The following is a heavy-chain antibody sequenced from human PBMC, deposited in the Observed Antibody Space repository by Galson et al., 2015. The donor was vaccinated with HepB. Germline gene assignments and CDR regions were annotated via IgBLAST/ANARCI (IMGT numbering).Heavy chain of an antibody. CDR1: GGSLSSGDYY. V-gene: IGHV4-30-4*01. CDR3: ARDSGLYYFDS. CDR2: SYYSGTT. J-gene: IGHJ4*02. D-gene: IGHD3-10*01. Sequence: TLSHTCTVSGGSLSSGDYYWSWVRQPPGKGLEWIGYSYYSGTTYCNPSLKSRITISVDTSKNQFSLQLSSVTAADTAVYYCARDSGLYYFDSWGQGTLVTVSS.